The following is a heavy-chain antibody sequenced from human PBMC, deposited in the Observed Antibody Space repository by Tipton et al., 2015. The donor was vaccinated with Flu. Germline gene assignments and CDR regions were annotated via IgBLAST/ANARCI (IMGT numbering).Heavy chain of an antibody. Sequence: SLRLSCAASGFTFSTYGMHWVRQGPGKGLVWVSRINSDGSSTGYADSVKGRFTISRDNAKNTLYLQMNSLRAEDTAVYDCARDRGNRVYWGQGTLVTVSS. D-gene: IGHD4-23*01. CDR3: ARDRGNRVY. J-gene: IGHJ4*02. CDR1: GFTFSTYG. V-gene: IGHV3-74*01. CDR2: INSDGSST.